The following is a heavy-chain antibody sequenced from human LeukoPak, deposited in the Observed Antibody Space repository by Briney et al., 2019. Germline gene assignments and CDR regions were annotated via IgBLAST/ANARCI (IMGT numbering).Heavy chain of an antibody. Sequence: GGSLRLSCAASGFTFSSYATSWVRQGPGKGLEWVSGLSGNGDNTHYADSVRGRFTISRDNSKNTLYLQMNSLRAEDTAVYYCAKFGSGWYPGWFDPWGQGTLVTVSS. D-gene: IGHD6-19*01. CDR3: AKFGSGWYPGWFDP. CDR1: GFTFSSYA. J-gene: IGHJ5*02. V-gene: IGHV3-23*01. CDR2: LSGNGDNT.